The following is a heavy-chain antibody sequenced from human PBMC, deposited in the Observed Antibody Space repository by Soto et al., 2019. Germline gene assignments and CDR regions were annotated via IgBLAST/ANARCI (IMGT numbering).Heavy chain of an antibody. J-gene: IGHJ5*01. CDR1: GDSISTVDYF. D-gene: IGHD2-15*01. V-gene: IGHV4-30-4*01. CDR3: ARGRYCLTGRCFPNWFDS. Sequence: SETLSLTCSVSGDSISTVDYFWAWIRQPPGQTLEYIGYIYKSTTTYYNPSFESRVAISLDTSKSQFSLTVTSVTAADTAVYFCARGRYCLTGRCFPNWFDSWGQGTLVTVSS. CDR2: IYKSTTT.